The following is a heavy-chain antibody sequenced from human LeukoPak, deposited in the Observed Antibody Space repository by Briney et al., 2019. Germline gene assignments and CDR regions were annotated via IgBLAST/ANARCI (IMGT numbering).Heavy chain of an antibody. Sequence: SETLSLTCGVSGYSISSANYWGWIRQPPGQGLEWIGTIYHSGSTYYNSSLKSRATLSVDTSMNQFSLNLNSVTAADTAVYYCARATIRNWFDPWGQGTLVTVSS. CDR3: ARATIRNWFDP. CDR2: IYHSGST. D-gene: IGHD3-3*02. CDR1: GYSISSANY. J-gene: IGHJ5*02. V-gene: IGHV4-38-2*01.